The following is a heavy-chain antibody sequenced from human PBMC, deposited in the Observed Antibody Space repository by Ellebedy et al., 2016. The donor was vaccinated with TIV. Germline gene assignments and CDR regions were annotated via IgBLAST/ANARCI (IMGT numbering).Heavy chain of an antibody. V-gene: IGHV3-49*03. D-gene: IGHD3-10*01. J-gene: IGHJ4*02. CDR2: IRSKAYGGTT. Sequence: GGSLRLXXTPSGFPFGDYAMSWFRQAPGKGLEWVGFIRSKAYGGTTDYAASVKGRFTISSDDSKSITYLQMNSLKTEDTAVYYCSRAGYGSGSYYKGVDYWGQGTLVTVSS. CDR3: SRAGYGSGSYYKGVDY. CDR1: GFPFGDYA.